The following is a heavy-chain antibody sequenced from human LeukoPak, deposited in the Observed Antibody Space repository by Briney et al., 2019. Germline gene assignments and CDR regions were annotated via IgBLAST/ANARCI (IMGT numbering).Heavy chain of an antibody. V-gene: IGHV3-66*01. CDR1: GFTVSSNY. D-gene: IGHD3-10*02. CDR2: IYSGDSGGST. CDR3: AELGITMIGGV. J-gene: IGHJ6*04. Sequence: GGSLRLSCAASGFTVSSNYMNWVRQAPGKGLEWVSVIYSGDSGGSTYYADSVEGRFTISRDNSKNTLYLQMNSLRAEDTAVYYCAELGITMIGGVWGKGTTVTISS.